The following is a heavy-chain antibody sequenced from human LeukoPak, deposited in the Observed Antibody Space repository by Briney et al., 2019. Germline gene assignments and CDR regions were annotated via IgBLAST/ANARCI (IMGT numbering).Heavy chain of an antibody. CDR2: IYYSGSI. CDR3: ARQSGSYGVYYYYMDV. CDR1: GDSISSSSYY. J-gene: IGHJ6*03. V-gene: IGHV4-39*01. D-gene: IGHD1-26*01. Sequence: SETLSLTCTVSGDSISSSSYYWGWIRQPPGKGLEWVGNIYYSGSIYYNPSLKSRVTISVDTSKNQFSLKLSSVTAADTAVYYCARQSGSYGVYYYYMDVWGKGTTVTISS.